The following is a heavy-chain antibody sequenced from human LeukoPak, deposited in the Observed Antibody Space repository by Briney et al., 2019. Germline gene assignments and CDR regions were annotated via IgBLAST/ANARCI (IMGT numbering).Heavy chain of an antibody. CDR2: MSNIGSHI. J-gene: IGHJ2*01. CDR3: AVSFRYLDL. V-gene: IGHV3-21*01. Sequence: GGSLRLSCAASGFTFSSYSMTWVRQAPWKALEWVSSMSNIGSHIYYADSVKGRFTISRDSAKNSLFLQMNSLRVEDTAIYYCAVSFRYLDLWGRGTLVTVSS. CDR1: GFTFSSYS.